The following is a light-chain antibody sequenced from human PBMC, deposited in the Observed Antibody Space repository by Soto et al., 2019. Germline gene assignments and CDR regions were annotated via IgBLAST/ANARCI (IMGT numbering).Light chain of an antibody. CDR2: DAS. Sequence: EIVLTQSPATLSLSPGERATLSCSASQSVSSYLAWYQQKPGQAPRLLIYDASNRATGIPARFSGSGSGTDFTLTISSLEPEDFAVYYCQQRSNWPQLTFGGGTKVDIK. J-gene: IGKJ4*01. V-gene: IGKV3-11*01. CDR3: QQRSNWPQLT. CDR1: QSVSSY.